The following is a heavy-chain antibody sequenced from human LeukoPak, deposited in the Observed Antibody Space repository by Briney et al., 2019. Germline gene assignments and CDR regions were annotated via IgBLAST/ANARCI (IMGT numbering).Heavy chain of an antibody. Sequence: GGSLRLSCAASGFTFSSYSMNWVRQAPGKGLEWVSYISSSSSTIYYADSVKGRFTISRDNAKNSLYLQMNSLRNEDTAVYYCARVTVGYNYLVDYWGQGTLVTVSS. J-gene: IGHJ4*02. CDR1: GFTFSSYS. D-gene: IGHD5-24*01. CDR3: ARVTVGYNYLVDY. V-gene: IGHV3-48*02. CDR2: ISSSSSTI.